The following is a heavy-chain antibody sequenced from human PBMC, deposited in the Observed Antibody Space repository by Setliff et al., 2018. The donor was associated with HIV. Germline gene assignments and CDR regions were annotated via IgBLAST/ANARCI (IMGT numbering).Heavy chain of an antibody. CDR1: GASVSSHL. CDR3: AREIRGSRAVDQ. J-gene: IGHJ4*02. D-gene: IGHD6-13*01. V-gene: IGHV4-59*02. CDR2: FSHSGTI. Sequence: TLSLTCSVSGASVSSHLWTWIRQPPGKGLEWIGSFSHSGTINCNPSLKSRVSISGETSKNQFSLKLSSVTAADTAVYYCAREIRGSRAVDQWGQGTLVTVSS.